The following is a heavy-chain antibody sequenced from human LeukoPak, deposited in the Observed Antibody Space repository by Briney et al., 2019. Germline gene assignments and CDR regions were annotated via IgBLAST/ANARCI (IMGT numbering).Heavy chain of an antibody. J-gene: IGHJ4*02. CDR3: ARVVSVDTAMVFDC. CDR1: GGSFSGYY. D-gene: IGHD5-18*01. V-gene: IGHV4-34*01. CDR2: INHSGST. Sequence: SETLSLTCAVYGGSFSGYYWSWIRQPPGKGLEWIGEINHSGSTNYNPSLKSRVTISVDTSKNQFSLKLSSVTAADTAVYYCARVVSVDTAMVFDCWGQGTLVTVSS.